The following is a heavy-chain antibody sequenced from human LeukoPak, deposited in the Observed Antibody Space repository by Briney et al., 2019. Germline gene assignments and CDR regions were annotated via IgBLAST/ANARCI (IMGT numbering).Heavy chain of an antibody. J-gene: IGHJ4*02. CDR1: GFTFSSYW. Sequence: AGGSLRLSCAASGFTFSSYWMSWVRQAPGKGLEWVANIKQDGSEKYYVDSVKGRFTISRDNAKNSLYLQMNSLRAEDTAVYYCARFQYSSGWYVHFDYWGQGTLVTVSS. D-gene: IGHD6-19*01. CDR2: IKQDGSEK. CDR3: ARFQYSSGWYVHFDY. V-gene: IGHV3-7*01.